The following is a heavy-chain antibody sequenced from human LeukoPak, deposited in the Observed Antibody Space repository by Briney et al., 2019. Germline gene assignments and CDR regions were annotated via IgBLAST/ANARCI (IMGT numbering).Heavy chain of an antibody. CDR3: AETNTQDWFDP. Sequence: SETLSLNCSVSGVSISSTSYYWGWIRQPPGKGLEWIASIYHSGETFYNPSLESRVAISVDTSNNEVFLDLYSVTAADTAMYYCAETNTQDWFDPWGRGTLVTVSS. J-gene: IGHJ5*02. CDR1: GVSISSTSYY. V-gene: IGHV4-39*07. D-gene: IGHD2-8*01. CDR2: IYHSGET.